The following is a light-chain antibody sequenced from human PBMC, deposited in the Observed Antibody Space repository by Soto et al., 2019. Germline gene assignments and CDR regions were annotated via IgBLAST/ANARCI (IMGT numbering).Light chain of an antibody. J-gene: IGKJ2*01. V-gene: IGKV3-20*01. CDR2: GAS. CDR1: QSVSSSY. CDR3: QQYGSSSYT. Sequence: EIVLTQSPGNLSLSPGERATLSCRASQSVSSSYLAWYQQKPGQAPRLLIYGASGRATGIPDRFSGSGSGTDFTLTISRLEPEDFAVYYCQQYGSSSYTFGQGTKLEIK.